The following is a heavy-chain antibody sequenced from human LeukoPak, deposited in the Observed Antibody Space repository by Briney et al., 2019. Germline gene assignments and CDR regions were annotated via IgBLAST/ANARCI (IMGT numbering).Heavy chain of an antibody. CDR2: INPNSGGT. Sequence: ASVKVSCKASGYTFTGYYMHWVRQAPGQGLEWMGWINPNSGGTNYALKFQGRVTMTRDTSISTAYMELSRLRSDDTAVYYCARNWGSHIVVVTAFDHWGQGTLVTVSS. CDR1: GYTFTGYY. V-gene: IGHV1-2*02. D-gene: IGHD2-21*02. CDR3: ARNWGSHIVVVTAFDH. J-gene: IGHJ4*02.